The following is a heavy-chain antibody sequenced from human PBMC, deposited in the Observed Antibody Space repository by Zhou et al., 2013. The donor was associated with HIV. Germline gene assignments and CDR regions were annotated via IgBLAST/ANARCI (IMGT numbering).Heavy chain of an antibody. CDR2: INPNNGGT. V-gene: IGHV1-2*02. CDR3: ARDQGPGRGKGLDY. CDR1: GGRFSSYA. D-gene: IGHD3-16*01. J-gene: IGHJ4*02. Sequence: QVQLVQSGAEVKKPGSSMKVSCKASGGRFSSYAISWVRQAPGQGLEWMGWINPNNGGTSYAQKFQDRATITRDTSTGVVYLGLIGLRSADTAVYFCARDQGPGRGKGLDYWGRGSLVTVSS.